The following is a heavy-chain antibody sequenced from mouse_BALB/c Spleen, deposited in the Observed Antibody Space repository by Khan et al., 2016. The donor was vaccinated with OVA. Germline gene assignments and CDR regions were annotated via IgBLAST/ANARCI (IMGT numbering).Heavy chain of an antibody. CDR1: GYTFTRYY. V-gene: IGHV1-53*01. Sequence: QVQLQQSEAELVKPGASVKLSCKASGYTFTRYYIYWVRQRPGQGLQWIGEINPSNGGTNFNEKFKSKATLTVDTSSSTAYMQLSSLTSEASAVYYCIRKEDYGSSRRYLDVWGAGTTVTVSS. CDR2: INPSNGGT. J-gene: IGHJ1*01. CDR3: IRKEDYGSSRRYLDV. D-gene: IGHD1-1*01.